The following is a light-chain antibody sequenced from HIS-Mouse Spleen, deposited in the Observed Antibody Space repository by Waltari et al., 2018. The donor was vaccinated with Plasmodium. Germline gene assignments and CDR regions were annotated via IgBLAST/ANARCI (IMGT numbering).Light chain of an antibody. CDR2: GQS. V-gene: IGKV3-15*01. CDR3: QQYNNWPPWT. Sequence: EIVMTQSPATLSVSPGERATLSCRAGQSVSSNLAWYQQKPGQAPRLRIYGQSTRAPGIPARFSGSGSGTECTRTISSMQSEDFAVYYCQQYNNWPPWTFGQGTKVEIK. CDR1: QSVSSN. J-gene: IGKJ1*01.